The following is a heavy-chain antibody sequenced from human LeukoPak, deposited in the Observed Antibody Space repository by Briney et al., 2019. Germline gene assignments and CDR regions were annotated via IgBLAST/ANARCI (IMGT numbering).Heavy chain of an antibody. Sequence: KHGESLKISCKGSGYSFTSYWIGWVRQMPGKGLEWMGIIYPGDSDTRYSPSFQGQVTISADKSISTAYLQWSSPKASDTAMYYCARSWYSSGWYLDWFDPWGQGTLVTVSS. J-gene: IGHJ5*02. CDR3: ARSWYSSGWYLDWFDP. CDR2: IYPGDSDT. V-gene: IGHV5-51*01. D-gene: IGHD6-19*01. CDR1: GYSFTSYW.